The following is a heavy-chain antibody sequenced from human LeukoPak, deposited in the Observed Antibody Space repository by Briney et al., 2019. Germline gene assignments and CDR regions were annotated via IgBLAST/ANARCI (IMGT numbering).Heavy chain of an antibody. CDR1: GFTFSSYG. V-gene: IGHV3-30*18. Sequence: PGRSLILSCAASGFTFSSYGMHWVRQAPGKGLEWVAVISYDGSNKYYADSVKGRFTISRDNSKNTLYLQMNSLRAEDTAVYYCAKDKSSIYYYYGVDVWGQGTTVTVSS. D-gene: IGHD6-13*01. CDR2: ISYDGSNK. CDR3: AKDKSSIYYYYGVDV. J-gene: IGHJ6*02.